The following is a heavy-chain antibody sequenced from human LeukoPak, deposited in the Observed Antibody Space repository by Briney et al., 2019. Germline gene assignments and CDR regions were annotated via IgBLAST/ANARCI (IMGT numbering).Heavy chain of an antibody. Sequence: ASVKVSCKASSYTFTSYGISWVRQAPGQGLEWMGWISAYNGDTNYAQKLQGRVTMTTDTSTSTAYMELRSLRSDDTAVYYCARANYDVLTGYMNYYYMDVWGKGTTVTISS. CDR1: SYTFTSYG. CDR2: ISAYNGDT. D-gene: IGHD3-9*01. CDR3: ARANYDVLTGYMNYYYMDV. V-gene: IGHV1-18*01. J-gene: IGHJ6*03.